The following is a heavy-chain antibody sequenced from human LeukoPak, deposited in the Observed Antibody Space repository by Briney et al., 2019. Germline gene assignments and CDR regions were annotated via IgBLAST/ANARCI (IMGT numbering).Heavy chain of an antibody. V-gene: IGHV3-64*01. D-gene: IGHD3-16*01. Sequence: GGSLRLSCAASGFTFTNYAMHWVRQAPGKGLEYVSAISYNGGSTYYANSVKGRFTVSRDNSKNTLYLQMGSLRAEDMAVYYCARGWGGYYFDYWGQGTLVTVSS. CDR2: ISYNGGST. CDR3: ARGWGGYYFDY. J-gene: IGHJ4*02. CDR1: GFTFTNYA.